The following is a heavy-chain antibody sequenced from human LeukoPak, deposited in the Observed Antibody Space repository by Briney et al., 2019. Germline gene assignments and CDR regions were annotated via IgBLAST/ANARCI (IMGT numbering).Heavy chain of an antibody. Sequence: GGSLRLSCAASGFTVSSNYMSWVRQAPGKGLEWVSSISSSSTYTYYADSVKGRFTISRDNAKNSLYLQMNSLRAEDTAVYYCARAISMVRGVDYWGQGTLVTVSS. CDR2: ISSSSTYT. CDR3: ARAISMVRGVDY. CDR1: GFTVSSNY. D-gene: IGHD3-10*01. V-gene: IGHV3-21*01. J-gene: IGHJ4*02.